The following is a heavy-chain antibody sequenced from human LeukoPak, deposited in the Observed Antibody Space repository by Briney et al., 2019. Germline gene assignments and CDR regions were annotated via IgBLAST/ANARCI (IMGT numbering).Heavy chain of an antibody. CDR3: ARASHRIRRSNQTYYMDV. V-gene: IGHV1-69*05. J-gene: IGHJ6*03. CDR1: GGTFSSYA. CDR2: IIPIFGTA. D-gene: IGHD2-15*01. Sequence: SVKVSCKASGGTFSSYAISWVRQAPGQGLEWMGGIIPIFGTANYAQKFQGRVTITTDESTSTAYMELGSLRSEDTAVYYCARASHRIRRSNQTYYMDVWGKGTTVTVSS.